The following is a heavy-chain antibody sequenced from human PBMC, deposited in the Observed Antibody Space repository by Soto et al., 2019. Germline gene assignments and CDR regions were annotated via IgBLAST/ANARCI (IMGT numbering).Heavy chain of an antibody. V-gene: IGHV1-3*01. CDR1: GYNFANYA. Sequence: ASVKVYCKASGYNFANYAVNWVRQAPGQSLEWMGWVNAGNGHTKYSQKLLDRVTITRDASANTAYMELSGLRSEDTALYFCARGIWERSSGWYYSDSWGQGTRVTVSS. J-gene: IGHJ4*02. D-gene: IGHD6-19*01. CDR2: VNAGNGHT. CDR3: ARGIWERSSGWYYSDS.